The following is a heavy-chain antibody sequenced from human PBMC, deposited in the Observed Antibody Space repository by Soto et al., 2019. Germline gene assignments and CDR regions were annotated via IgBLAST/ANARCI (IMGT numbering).Heavy chain of an antibody. CDR3: ARSAIPRGGWFAP. Sequence: SETLSLTCTVSGGSVSIGSYYWSCFRQPPGKELEWIGDIYYSGTTKYNSSPKSRVTMSVDTSKNQVSLKMNSVTAADTAMYFCARSAIPRGGWFAPWGQGTLVTVSS. CDR2: IYYSGTT. D-gene: IGHD2-21*02. V-gene: IGHV4-61*01. J-gene: IGHJ5*02. CDR1: GGSVSIGSYY.